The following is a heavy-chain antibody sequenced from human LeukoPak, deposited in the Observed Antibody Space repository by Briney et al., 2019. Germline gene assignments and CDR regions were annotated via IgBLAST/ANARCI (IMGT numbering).Heavy chain of an antibody. D-gene: IGHD3-10*01. CDR3: AKGLLCYGSGSPGYYYYGMDV. CDR2: ISGSGGST. Sequence: PGGSLRLSCAASGFTFSSYAMSWVRQAPGKGLEWVSAISGSGGSTYYADSVKGRFTISRDNSKNTLYLQMNSLRAEDTAVYYCAKGLLCYGSGSPGYYYYGMDVWGQGTTVTVSS. V-gene: IGHV3-23*01. CDR1: GFTFSSYA. J-gene: IGHJ6*02.